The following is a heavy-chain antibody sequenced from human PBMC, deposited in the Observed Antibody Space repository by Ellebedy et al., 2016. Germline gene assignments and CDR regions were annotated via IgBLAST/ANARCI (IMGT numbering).Heavy chain of an antibody. J-gene: IGHJ4*02. D-gene: IGHD1-26*01. CDR3: AKMGRKLD. Sequence: GESLKISCAASGLTVSSNYMSWVRQAPGKGLEWVSYISSSSSTIYYADSVKGRFTISRDNAKNSLYLQMNSLRAEDTAVYYCAKMGRKLDWGQGTLVTVSS. V-gene: IGHV3-48*01. CDR2: ISSSSSTI. CDR1: GLTVSSNY.